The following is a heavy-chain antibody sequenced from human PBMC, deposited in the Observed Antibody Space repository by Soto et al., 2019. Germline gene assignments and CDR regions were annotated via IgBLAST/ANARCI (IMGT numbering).Heavy chain of an antibody. V-gene: IGHV4-39*01. Sequence: ASETLSLTCTVSGGSISSSSYYWGWIRQPPGKGLEWIGSIYYSGSTYYNPSLKSRVTISVDTSKNQFSLKLSSVTAADTAVYYCATTVTTFYYYYYGMDVWGKGTTVTVSS. CDR1: GGSISSSSYY. CDR2: IYYSGST. D-gene: IGHD4-4*01. J-gene: IGHJ6*04. CDR3: ATTVTTFYYYYYGMDV.